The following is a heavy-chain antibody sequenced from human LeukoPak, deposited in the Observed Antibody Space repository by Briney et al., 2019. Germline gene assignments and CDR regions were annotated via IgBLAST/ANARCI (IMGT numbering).Heavy chain of an antibody. CDR1: GFTFSRYW. D-gene: IGHD1-1*01. Sequence: GGSLRLSCAASGFTFSRYWMSWMRQAPGKGLEWVANIKYDGNEEYYVDSLKGRFTISRDDAKSSLYLQLNSLRVEDTAVYYCKSGGAAPGSFDYWGQGTLVTVSP. J-gene: IGHJ4*02. CDR2: IKYDGNEE. V-gene: IGHV3-7*01. CDR3: KSGGAAPGSFDY.